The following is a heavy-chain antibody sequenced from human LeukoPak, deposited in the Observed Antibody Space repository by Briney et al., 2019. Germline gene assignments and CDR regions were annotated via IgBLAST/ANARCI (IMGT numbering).Heavy chain of an antibody. Sequence: GASVKVSCKVSGYTLTELSMHWVRQAPGKGLEWMGGFDPEDGETIYAQKFQGRVTMTEDTSTDTAYMELSSLRSEDTAVYYCARSAVAGTMDYYYMDVWGKGTTVTISS. CDR3: ARSAVAGTMDYYYMDV. CDR1: GYTLTELS. V-gene: IGHV1-24*01. J-gene: IGHJ6*03. D-gene: IGHD6-19*01. CDR2: FDPEDGET.